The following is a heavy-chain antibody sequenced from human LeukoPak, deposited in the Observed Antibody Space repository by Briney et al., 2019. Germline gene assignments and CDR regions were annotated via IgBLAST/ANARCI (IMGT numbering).Heavy chain of an antibody. J-gene: IGHJ6*03. CDR1: GGSISSYY. D-gene: IGHD2-2*01. CDR3: ARQVPAAKGRYYYYYMDV. V-gene: IGHV4-4*07. CDR2: IYTSGNT. Sequence: PSETLSLTCTVSGGSISSYYWSWIRQPAGKGLEWIGRIYTSGNTNYNPSLKSRVAMSVDTSKNQFSLKLNSVTAADTAACYCARQVPAAKGRYYYYYMDVWGRGTTVTVSS.